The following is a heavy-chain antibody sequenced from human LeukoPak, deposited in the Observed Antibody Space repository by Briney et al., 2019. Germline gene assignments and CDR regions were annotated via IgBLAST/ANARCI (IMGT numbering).Heavy chain of an antibody. Sequence: GGSLRLSCAASGFTFSNYWMSWVRQAPGKGLEWVANIKKDGSEKYYVDSVKGRFTISRDNAKTSLYLQMNSLRAEDTAVYYCARDLSGVTGYTYGRGIDYWGQGTLVTVSS. J-gene: IGHJ4*02. CDR2: IKKDGSEK. CDR1: GFTFSNYW. CDR3: ARDLSGVTGYTYGRGIDY. D-gene: IGHD5-18*01. V-gene: IGHV3-7*01.